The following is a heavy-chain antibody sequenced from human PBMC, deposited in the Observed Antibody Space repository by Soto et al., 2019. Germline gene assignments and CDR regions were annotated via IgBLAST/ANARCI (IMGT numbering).Heavy chain of an antibody. CDR1: GDSISGYY. CDR2: IYYIGHT. CDR3: ARGRGFRLLGVPLDA. D-gene: IGHD3-10*01. V-gene: IGHV4-59*01. J-gene: IGHJ5*02. Sequence: PSETLSLTCSVSGDSISGYYWSWIRQPPGKGLEWIGYIYYIGHTNYNPSLKSRVTISVDRSKNQFSLKVNSVTAADTAVYYCARGRGFRLLGVPLDAWGPGTPGTVS.